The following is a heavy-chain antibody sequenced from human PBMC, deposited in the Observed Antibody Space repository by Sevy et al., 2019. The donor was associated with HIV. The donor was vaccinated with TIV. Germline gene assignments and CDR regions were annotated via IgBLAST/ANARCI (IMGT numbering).Heavy chain of an antibody. CDR3: AREGCTKPHDY. J-gene: IGHJ4*02. Sequence: GGSLRLSCVASGFNFNIYSFSWVRQAPGKGLEWVSTLSFGCGRINYADSVQGRFTISRDDSKKTLYLKMHSLRVEDTAVYYCAREGCTKPHDYWGQGTLVTVSS. CDR1: GFNFNIYS. V-gene: IGHV3-23*01. CDR2: LSFGCGRI. D-gene: IGHD2-8*01.